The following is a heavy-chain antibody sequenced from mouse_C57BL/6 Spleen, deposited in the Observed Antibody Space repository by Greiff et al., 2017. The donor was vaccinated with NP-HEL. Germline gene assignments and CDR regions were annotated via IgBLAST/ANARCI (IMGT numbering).Heavy chain of an antibody. V-gene: IGHV5-17*01. CDR1: GFTFSDYG. J-gene: IGHJ3*01. Sequence: EVKLMESGGGLVKPGGSLKLSCAASGFTFSDYGMHWVRQAPEKGLEWVAYISSGSSTIYYADTVKGRFTISRDNAKNTLFLQMTSLRSEDTAMYYGARGREEAWFAYWGQGLWSLSLQ. CDR3: ARGREEAWFAY. CDR2: ISSGSSTI.